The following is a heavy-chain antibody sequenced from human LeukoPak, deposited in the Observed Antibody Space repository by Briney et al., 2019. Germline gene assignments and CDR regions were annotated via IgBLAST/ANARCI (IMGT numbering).Heavy chain of an antibody. CDR3: ARGDWGPYY. D-gene: IGHD7-27*01. CDR2: INQDESEK. Sequence: GGSLRLSCAASGFTFSSYWMTWVRQAPGKGLEWVANINQDESEKYYVDSVKGRFTISRDNAKNSLYLQMNSLRAEDTALYYCARGDWGPYYWGQGTLVTVSS. CDR1: GFTFSSYW. V-gene: IGHV3-7*01. J-gene: IGHJ4*02.